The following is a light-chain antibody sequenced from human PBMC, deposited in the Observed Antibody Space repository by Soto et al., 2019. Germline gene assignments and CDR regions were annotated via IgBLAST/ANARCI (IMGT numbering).Light chain of an antibody. CDR2: AAS. Sequence: DIQVTQSPSSLSASVGDRVTITCRASQSISIYLNWYQQKPGKAPNLLIYAASSLHSGVTSRFSGSGSGTDFTLTITSLQTEDFATYYCQQSYSIPYTFGQGTKLEVK. V-gene: IGKV1-39*01. CDR3: QQSYSIPYT. CDR1: QSISIY. J-gene: IGKJ2*01.